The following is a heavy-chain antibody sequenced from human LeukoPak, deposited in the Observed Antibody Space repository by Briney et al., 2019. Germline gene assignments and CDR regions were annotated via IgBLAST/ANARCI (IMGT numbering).Heavy chain of an antibody. CDR1: GGSISNYY. Sequence: SETLSLTCTVSGGSISNYYWSWIRQPPGKGLEWIGYINYSESTNYNPSLKSRVSISVDTSKNQFSLKLTSVTAADTAVYFCARTRGTRGYSSATHLDSWGQGTLVTVSS. CDR3: ARTRGTRGYSSATHLDS. D-gene: IGHD5-18*01. CDR2: INYSEST. J-gene: IGHJ4*02. V-gene: IGHV4-59*01.